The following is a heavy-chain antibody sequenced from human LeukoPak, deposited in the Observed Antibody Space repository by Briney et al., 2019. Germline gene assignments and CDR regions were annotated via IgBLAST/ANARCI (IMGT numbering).Heavy chain of an antibody. Sequence: SETLSLTCAVYGGSFSGYYWSWIRQPPGKGLEWIGEINHSGSTNYNPSLKSRVTISVDTSKNQFSLKLSSVTAADTAVYYCARFQRDRKYISGWYLVTSNWFDPWGQGTLVTVSS. CDR2: INHSGST. J-gene: IGHJ5*02. CDR3: ARFQRDRKYISGWYLVTSNWFDP. V-gene: IGHV4-34*01. CDR1: GGSFSGYY. D-gene: IGHD6-19*01.